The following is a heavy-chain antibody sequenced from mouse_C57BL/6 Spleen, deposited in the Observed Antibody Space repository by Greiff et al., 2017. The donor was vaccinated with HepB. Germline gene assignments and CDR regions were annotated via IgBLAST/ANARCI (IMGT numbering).Heavy chain of an antibody. J-gene: IGHJ2*01. D-gene: IGHD4-1*01. CDR3: TRMDWGFDY. Sequence: VQLQQSGPELVKPGASVKISCKASGYAFSSSWMNWVKQRPGKGLEWIGRIYPGDGDTNYNGKFKGKATLTADKSSSTAYMQLSSLTSEDSAVYFCTRMDWGFDYWGQGTTLTVS. CDR2: IYPGDGDT. V-gene: IGHV1-82*01. CDR1: GYAFSSSW.